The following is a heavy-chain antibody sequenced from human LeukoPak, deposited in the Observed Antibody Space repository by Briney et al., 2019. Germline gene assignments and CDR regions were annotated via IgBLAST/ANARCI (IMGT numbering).Heavy chain of an antibody. CDR1: GFTFSSYG. J-gene: IGHJ4*02. V-gene: IGHV3-30*02. CDR2: IRYDGSNK. Sequence: PGGSLRLSCAASGFTFSSYGIHWVRQAPGKGLEWVAFIRYDGSNKYYADSVKGRFTISRDNSKNTLYLQMNSLRAEDTAVYYCAKANQRGTYFASGSIRSAVDYWGQGTPVTVSS. D-gene: IGHD3-10*01. CDR3: AKANQRGTYFASGSIRSAVDY.